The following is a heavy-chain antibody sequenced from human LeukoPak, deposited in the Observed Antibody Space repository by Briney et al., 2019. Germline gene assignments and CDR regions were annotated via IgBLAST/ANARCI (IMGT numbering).Heavy chain of an antibody. Sequence: ASVKVSCKSSGYTFTVYYIHWVRQAPGQGLEWMGWINPNSGGTNYAQKFQGRVTMTRDTSISTAYMELSRLRSDDTAVYYCARVVAAAGSWFDPWGQGTLVTVSS. V-gene: IGHV1-2*02. J-gene: IGHJ5*02. CDR2: INPNSGGT. CDR1: GYTFTVYY. CDR3: ARVVAAAGSWFDP. D-gene: IGHD6-13*01.